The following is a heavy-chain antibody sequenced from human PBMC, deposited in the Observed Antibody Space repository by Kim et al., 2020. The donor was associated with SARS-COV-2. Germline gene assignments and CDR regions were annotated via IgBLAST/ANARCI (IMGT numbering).Heavy chain of an antibody. Sequence: GGSLRLSCSASGFTFSNYGMHWVRQAPGKGLEYVSLITNNGGNTNYADSVKGRFTISRDNSKNTLYLQMTSLRAEDTAVYYCAKGERGALDIWGHGTMLTVSS. CDR3: AKGERGALDI. J-gene: IGHJ3*02. CDR1: GFTFSNYG. V-gene: IGHV3-64D*09. CDR2: ITNNGGNT.